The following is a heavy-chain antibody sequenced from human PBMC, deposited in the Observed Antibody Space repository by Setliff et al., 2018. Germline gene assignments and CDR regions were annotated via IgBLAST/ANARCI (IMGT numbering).Heavy chain of an antibody. D-gene: IGHD1-26*01. Sequence: ASVKVSCKASGYTFTSYDINWVRQATGQGLEWMGGFDPEDGETIYAQKFQGRVTMTEDTSTDTAYMELSSLRSEDTAVYYCAIPSSGNFYFDYWGQGTLVTVSS. V-gene: IGHV1-24*01. J-gene: IGHJ4*02. CDR3: AIPSSGNFYFDY. CDR2: FDPEDGET. CDR1: GYTFTSYD.